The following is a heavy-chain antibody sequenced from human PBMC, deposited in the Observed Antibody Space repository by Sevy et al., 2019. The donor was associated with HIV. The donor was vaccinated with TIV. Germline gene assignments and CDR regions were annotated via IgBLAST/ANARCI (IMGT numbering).Heavy chain of an antibody. V-gene: IGHV3-30*18. CDR3: AKGQGYDYIWGNERSEYYFDY. D-gene: IGHD3-16*01. Sequence: GGSLRLSCAASRFTFSTYDIHWVRQAPGKGLEWVAVISHDGSYQYYTDSVKGRFTISRDDSKNKAYLKMNSLRAADSGGYYCAKGQGYDYIWGNERSEYYFDYWGQGTLVTVSS. CDR2: ISHDGSYQ. J-gene: IGHJ4*02. CDR1: RFTFSTYD.